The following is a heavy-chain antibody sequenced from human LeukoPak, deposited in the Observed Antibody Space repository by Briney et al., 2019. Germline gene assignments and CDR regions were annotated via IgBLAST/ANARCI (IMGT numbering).Heavy chain of an antibody. J-gene: IGHJ4*02. CDR2: INKDGSEK. CDR1: GSTFSSYW. CDR3: VRDFSLTRLERPFDY. D-gene: IGHD1-1*01. V-gene: IGHV3-7*01. Sequence: GGSLRLSCAASGSTFSSYWMTWVRQAPGKGLEWVANINKDGSEKYYVDSVKGRFTISRDNAKNSLYLQMNSLRVEDTAVYYCVRDFSLTRLERPFDYWGQGTLVTVSS.